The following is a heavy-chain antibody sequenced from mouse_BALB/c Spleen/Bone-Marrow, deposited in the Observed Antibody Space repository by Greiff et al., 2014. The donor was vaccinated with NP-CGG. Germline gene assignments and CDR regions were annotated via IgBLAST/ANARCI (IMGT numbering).Heavy chain of an antibody. CDR3: TRDGKGNYDYAMDY. Sequence: LQQSGGGLVKPGGSLKLSCAASGFTFSSYTMSWVRQTPEKRLEWVATISSGGSYTYYPDSVKGRFTISRDNAKNTLYLQMNSLKSEDTAMYYCTRDGKGNYDYAMDYWGQGTSVTVSS. D-gene: IGHD2-1*01. J-gene: IGHJ4*01. V-gene: IGHV5-6-4*01. CDR1: GFTFSSYT. CDR2: ISSGGSYT.